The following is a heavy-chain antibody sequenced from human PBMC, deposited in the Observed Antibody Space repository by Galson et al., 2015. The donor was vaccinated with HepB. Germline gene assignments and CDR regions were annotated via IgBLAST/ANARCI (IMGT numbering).Heavy chain of an antibody. J-gene: IGHJ4*02. V-gene: IGHV3-21*01. CDR1: GFIFSSYK. Sequence: LRLSCAASGFIFSSYKMNWVRQAPGKGLEWVSAIRTSSTHISYADSVKGRFTISRDNAKSSLYLQMNSLRAEDTAVYYCAREYRYTRVWSIDYWGQGTLVTVSS. D-gene: IGHD6-19*01. CDR2: IRTSSTHI. CDR3: AREYRYTRVWSIDY.